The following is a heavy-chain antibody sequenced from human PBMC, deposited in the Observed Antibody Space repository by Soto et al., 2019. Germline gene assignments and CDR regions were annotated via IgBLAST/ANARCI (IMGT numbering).Heavy chain of an antibody. CDR2: IWYDGGIK. V-gene: IGHV3-33*01. CDR3: ARIDCTGNNCKPYYHYGMDV. J-gene: IGHJ6*02. Sequence: HPGGSLRLSCAASGFTFDTYGMHWVRQVPGKGLQWVAIIWYDGGIKYYADSVRGRFTVSRDNSKNTLYLHMNSLTDEDTGVYYCARIDCTGNNCKPYYHYGMDVWGQGTAVTVSS. D-gene: IGHD2-8*02. CDR1: GFTFDTYG.